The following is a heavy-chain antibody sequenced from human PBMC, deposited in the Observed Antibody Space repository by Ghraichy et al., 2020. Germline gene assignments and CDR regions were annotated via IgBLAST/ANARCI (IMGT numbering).Heavy chain of an antibody. V-gene: IGHV3-7*01. D-gene: IGHD3-22*01. CDR1: GFTFSSYW. CDR2: IKQDGSEK. CDR3: ARDRRYYDSSGYYYPWYYYYGMDV. J-gene: IGHJ6*02. Sequence: GGSLRLSCAASGFTFSSYWMSWVRQAPGKGLEWVANIKQDGSEKYYVDSVKGRFTISRDNAKNSLYLQMNSLRAEDTAVYYCARDRRYYDSSGYYYPWYYYYGMDVWGQGTTVTVSS.